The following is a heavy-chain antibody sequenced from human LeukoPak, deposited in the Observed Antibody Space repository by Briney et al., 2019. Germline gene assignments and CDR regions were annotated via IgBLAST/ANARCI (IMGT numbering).Heavy chain of an antibody. CDR2: IYYSGST. CDR1: GYSISSSYY. CDR3: ATSLGRSGSYWAFDY. J-gene: IGHJ4*02. V-gene: IGHV4-61*01. D-gene: IGHD1-26*01. Sequence: PSETLSLTCTVFGYSISSSYYWSWIRQPPGKGLEWIGYIYYSGSTNYNPSLKSRVTISVDTSKNQFSLKLSSVTAADTAVYYCATSLGRSGSYWAFDYWGQGTLVTVSS.